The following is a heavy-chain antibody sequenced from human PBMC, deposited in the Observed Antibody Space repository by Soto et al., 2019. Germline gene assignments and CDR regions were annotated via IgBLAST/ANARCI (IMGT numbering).Heavy chain of an antibody. Sequence: PSETLSLTCTVSGGSISSYYWSWIRQPPGKGLEWIGYIYYSGSTNYNPSLKSRVTISVDTSKNQFSLKLSSVTAADTAVYYCARDSAAALGYGMDVWGQGTTVTVSS. V-gene: IGHV4-59*01. D-gene: IGHD6-13*01. CDR3: ARDSAAALGYGMDV. CDR2: IYYSGST. CDR1: GGSISSYY. J-gene: IGHJ6*02.